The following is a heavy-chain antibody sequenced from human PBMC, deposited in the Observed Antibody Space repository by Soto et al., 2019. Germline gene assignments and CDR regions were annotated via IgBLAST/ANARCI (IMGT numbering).Heavy chain of an antibody. Sequence: SVKVSCKASGGTFSSYAISWVRQAPGQGLEWRGGIIPIFGTANYAQKFQGRVTITADESTSTAYMELSSLRSEDTAVYYCARDLALVVPAAIIKGVYYYGMDVWGQGTTVTVSS. CDR3: ARDLALVVPAAIIKGVYYYGMDV. CDR1: GGTFSSYA. V-gene: IGHV1-69*13. CDR2: IIPIFGTA. J-gene: IGHJ6*02. D-gene: IGHD2-2*01.